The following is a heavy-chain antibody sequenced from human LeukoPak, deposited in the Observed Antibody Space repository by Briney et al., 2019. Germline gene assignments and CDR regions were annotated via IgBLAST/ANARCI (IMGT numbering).Heavy chain of an antibody. CDR2: ISDNGAYS. J-gene: IGHJ4*02. V-gene: IGHV3-23*01. CDR3: ARGYCDRPTCYTSESHVDY. D-gene: IGHD2-2*02. Sequence: PGGSLRLSCAASGFTFISHAMSWVRQAPGKGLEWVSSISDNGAYSYYSDSVRGRFIISRDTPRNTVYLQMNSLRAEDTAIYYCARGYCDRPTCYTSESHVDYWGQGALVTVSS. CDR1: GFTFISHA.